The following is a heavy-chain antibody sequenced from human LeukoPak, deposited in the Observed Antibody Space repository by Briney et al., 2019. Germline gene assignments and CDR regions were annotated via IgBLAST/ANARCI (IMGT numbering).Heavy chain of an antibody. CDR1: GFTFSSYA. D-gene: IGHD3-22*01. CDR3: AREWYYYDSSGYYEYYFDY. Sequence: GGSLRLSCAASGFTFSSYAMHWVRQAPGKGLEWVAVISYDGSNKYYADSVKGRFTISRDNSKNTLYLQMNSLRAEDTAVYYCAREWYYYDSSGYYEYYFDYWGQGTLVTVSS. CDR2: ISYDGSNK. J-gene: IGHJ4*02. V-gene: IGHV3-30-3*01.